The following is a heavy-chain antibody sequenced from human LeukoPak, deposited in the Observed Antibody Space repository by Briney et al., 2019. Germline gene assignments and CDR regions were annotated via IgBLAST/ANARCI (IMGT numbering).Heavy chain of an antibody. CDR2: ITGSGGSA. J-gene: IGHJ4*02. D-gene: IGHD1-26*01. V-gene: IGHV3-23*01. CDR1: GFTFATYA. CDR3: ARVWIAVGATSDY. Sequence: GGSLRLSCAASGFTFATYAMSWVRQIPGKGLEWVSTITGSGGSAYYADSVKGRFTISRDNSKNTLYLQMNSLRAEDTAVYYCARVWIAVGATSDYWGQGTLVTVSS.